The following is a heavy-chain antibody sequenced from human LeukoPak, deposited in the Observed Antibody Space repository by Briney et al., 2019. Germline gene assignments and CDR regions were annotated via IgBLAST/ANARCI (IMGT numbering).Heavy chain of an antibody. Sequence: GGSLRLSCAASGFTVSSNYMSWVRQAPGKGLEWVSVIYSGGSTYYADSLKGRFTISRDNSKNTLYLQMNSLRAEDTAVYYCARDFRLDYYYGMDVWGQGTTVTVSS. CDR2: IYSGGST. V-gene: IGHV3-53*01. CDR3: ARDFRLDYYYGMDV. J-gene: IGHJ6*02. CDR1: GFTVSSNY.